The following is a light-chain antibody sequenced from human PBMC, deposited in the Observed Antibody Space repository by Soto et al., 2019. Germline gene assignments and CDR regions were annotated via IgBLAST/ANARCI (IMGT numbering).Light chain of an antibody. CDR1: QSVSSN. CDR2: GAS. J-gene: IGKJ1*01. CDR3: QQYKNRPPWT. Sequence: EIVMTQSPATLSVSPGERATLSCRASQSVSSNLAWYQQKPGQAPRLLIYGASTRATGIPARFSGSGSGTEFTLTISSLQSEAFAVYYCQQYKNRPPWTFGQGTKLEIK. V-gene: IGKV3-15*01.